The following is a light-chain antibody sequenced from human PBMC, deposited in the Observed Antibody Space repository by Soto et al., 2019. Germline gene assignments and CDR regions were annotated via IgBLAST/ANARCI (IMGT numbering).Light chain of an antibody. J-gene: IGLJ2*01. CDR3: SSYTSSSTYVV. CDR2: DGS. Sequence: QSALTQPASVSGSPGQSITISCTGTSSDVGGYNYVSWYQQHPGKAPKLMIYDGSNRPSGVSNRFSGSKSGNTASLTISGLQAEDEADYYCSSYTSSSTYVVFGGGTKLTFL. V-gene: IGLV2-14*01. CDR1: SSDVGGYNY.